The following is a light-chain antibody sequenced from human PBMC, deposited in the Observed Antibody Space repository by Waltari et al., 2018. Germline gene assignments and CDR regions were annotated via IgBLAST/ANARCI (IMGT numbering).Light chain of an antibody. Sequence: TCRASQSISSYLNWYQQKPGEAPKLLIYAASSLQSGVPSRFSGSGSGTDFTLTITSLQPEDFATYYCQESYSTPFTFGPGTKVAIK. V-gene: IGKV1-39*01. CDR2: AAS. CDR3: QESYSTPFT. J-gene: IGKJ3*01. CDR1: QSISSY.